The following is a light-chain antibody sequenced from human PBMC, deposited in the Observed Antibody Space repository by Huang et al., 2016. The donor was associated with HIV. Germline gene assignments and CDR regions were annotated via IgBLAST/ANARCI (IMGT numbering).Light chain of an antibody. CDR1: QDINNN. CDR2: AVS. CDR3: QQYNNWPPWT. J-gene: IGKJ1*01. Sequence: EVVMTQSPDTLSLSPGQRATLSCRTSQDINNNLAWFQQRPGQAPRLLSHAVSTRATGIPARFSGSGSGTDFTLTISSLQSDDFAIYYCQQYNNWPPWTFGPGTRVEVK. V-gene: IGKV3-15*01.